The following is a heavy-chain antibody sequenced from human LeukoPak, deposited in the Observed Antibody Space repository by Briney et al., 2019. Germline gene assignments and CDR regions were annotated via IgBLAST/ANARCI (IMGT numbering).Heavy chain of an antibody. CDR3: ARHVAYYDSSGPDAFDI. Sequence: PSETLSLTCTVSGGSISSYYWSWIRQPPGKGLEWIGYIYYSGSTNYNPSLKSRVTISVDTSKNQFSLKLSSVTAADTAVYYCARHVAYYDSSGPDAFDIWGQGTMVTVSS. CDR1: GGSISSYY. V-gene: IGHV4-59*08. CDR2: IYYSGST. J-gene: IGHJ3*02. D-gene: IGHD3-22*01.